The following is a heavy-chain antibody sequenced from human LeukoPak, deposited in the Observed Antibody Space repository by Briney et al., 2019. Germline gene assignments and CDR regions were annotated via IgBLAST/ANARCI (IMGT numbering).Heavy chain of an antibody. D-gene: IGHD3-10*02. CDR3: ARLSPTMSDAFDI. CDR1: GYSFTSYW. V-gene: IGHV5-51*01. CDR2: IYPGDSDT. J-gene: IGHJ3*02. Sequence: GESLKISCKGSGYSFTSYWIGWVRQMPGKGLEWIGIIYPGDSDTRYSPSFQGQVTISADKSISTAYLQWSSLKASDTAMYYCARLSPTMSDAFDIWGQGTMVTVSS.